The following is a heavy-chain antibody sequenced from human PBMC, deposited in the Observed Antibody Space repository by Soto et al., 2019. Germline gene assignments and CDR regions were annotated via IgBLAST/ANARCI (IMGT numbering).Heavy chain of an antibody. CDR2: ISGYNVYT. CDR3: AKHGQPFYYYYGLDV. Sequence: QGQLVQSGAEVKKPGASVKVSCKASGYTFTRYGISWVRQAPGQGLEWMGWISGYNVYTKYAQKFPGRVTMTVNTSTTTGHMELRRLPSLDRDVYYCAKHGQPFYYYYGLDVWGKGTTVTVSS. CDR1: GYTFTRYG. J-gene: IGHJ6*04. V-gene: IGHV1-18*01.